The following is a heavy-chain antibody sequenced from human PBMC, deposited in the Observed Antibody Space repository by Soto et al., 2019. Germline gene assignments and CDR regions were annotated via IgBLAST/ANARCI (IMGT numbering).Heavy chain of an antibody. J-gene: IGHJ4*02. D-gene: IGHD3-10*01. V-gene: IGHV4-31*03. CDR3: ARARITMVRGVITPPDY. Sequence: QVQLQESGPGLVKPSQTLSLTCTVSGGSISSGGYYWSWIRQHPGKGLEWIGYIYYSGSTYYNPSLKSRVTISVDTSKNQFSLKLSSVPAADTAVYYCARARITMVRGVITPPDYWGQGTLVTVSS. CDR1: GGSISSGGYY. CDR2: IYYSGST.